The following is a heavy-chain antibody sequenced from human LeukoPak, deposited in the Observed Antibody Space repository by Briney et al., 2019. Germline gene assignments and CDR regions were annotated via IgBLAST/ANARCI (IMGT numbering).Heavy chain of an antibody. CDR3: ARDIGDPYYYYYGMDV. Sequence: GGSLRLSCAASGFTVSSNYMSWVRQVPGKGLEWVSVIYSGGSTYYADSVKGRFTISRDNSKNTLYLQMNSLRAEDTAVYYCARDIGDPYYYYYGMDVWGKGTTVTVSS. CDR1: GFTVSSNY. V-gene: IGHV3-53*01. J-gene: IGHJ6*04. D-gene: IGHD2-21*01. CDR2: IYSGGST.